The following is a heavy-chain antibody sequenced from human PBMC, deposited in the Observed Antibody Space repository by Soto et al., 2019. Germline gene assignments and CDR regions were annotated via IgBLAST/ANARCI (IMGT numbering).Heavy chain of an antibody. D-gene: IGHD4-4*01. J-gene: IGHJ6*02. CDR1: GGSISSSNW. CDR3: ARVSGTNYVYYYYGMDV. Sequence: KSSDTLSLTCAVSGGSISSSNWWSWVRQPPGKGLEWIGEIYHSGSTNYNPSLKSRVTISVDKSKNQFSLKLSSVTAADTAVYYCARVSGTNYVYYYYGMDVWGQGTTVTVSS. V-gene: IGHV4-4*02. CDR2: IYHSGST.